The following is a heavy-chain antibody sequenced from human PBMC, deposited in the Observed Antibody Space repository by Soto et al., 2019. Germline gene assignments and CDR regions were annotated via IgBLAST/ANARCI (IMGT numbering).Heavy chain of an antibody. CDR1: GFTFSKYA. D-gene: IGHD2-21*02. Sequence: GGSLRLSCAASGFTFSKYAMNWVRQAPGKGLEWVSYISSSISTKYYADSVKGRFTISRDNAKNSLYLQMNSLRDEDTAVYYFASPVTRYCGGHLSEGMVVWGPGTLLTV. CDR2: ISSSISTK. V-gene: IGHV3-48*02. J-gene: IGHJ6*02. CDR3: ASPVTRYCGGHLSEGMVV.